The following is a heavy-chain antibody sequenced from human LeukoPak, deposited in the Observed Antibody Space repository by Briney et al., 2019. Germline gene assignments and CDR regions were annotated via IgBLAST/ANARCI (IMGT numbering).Heavy chain of an antibody. CDR3: ARHGTGRWLQFYYFDY. V-gene: IGHV4-34*01. Sequence: PSETLSLTCAVYGGSFSGYYWSWIRQPPGKGLEWIGEINHSGSTNYNPSLKSRVTISVDTSKNQFSLKLSSVTAADTAVYYCARHGTGRWLQFYYFDYWGQGTLVTVSS. D-gene: IGHD5-24*01. J-gene: IGHJ4*02. CDR2: INHSGST. CDR1: GGSFSGYY.